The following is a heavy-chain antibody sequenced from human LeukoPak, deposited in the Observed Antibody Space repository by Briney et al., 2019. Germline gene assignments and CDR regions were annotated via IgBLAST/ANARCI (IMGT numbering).Heavy chain of an antibody. CDR3: ARDCSSTSCLNWFDP. CDR1: GFTFSSYS. Sequence: PGGSLRLSCAASGFTFSSYSMNWVRQAPGKGLEWVSYISSSSSTIYYADSVKGRFTISRGNAKNSLYLQMNSLRAEDTAVYYCARDCSSTSCLNWFDPWGQGTLVTVSS. V-gene: IGHV3-48*01. D-gene: IGHD2-2*01. J-gene: IGHJ5*02. CDR2: ISSSSSTI.